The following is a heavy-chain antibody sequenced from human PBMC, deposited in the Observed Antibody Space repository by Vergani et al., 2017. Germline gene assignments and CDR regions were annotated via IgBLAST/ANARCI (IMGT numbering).Heavy chain of an antibody. CDR2: ISGSGGST. J-gene: IGHJ3*02. CDR1: GFTFSSYA. D-gene: IGHD2-21*02. CDR3: ARGQMGIVVVTAAFDI. V-gene: IGHV3-23*01. Sequence: EVQLLESGGGLVQPGGSLRLSCAASGFTFSSYAMSWVRQAPGKGLEWVSAISGSGGSTYYADSVKGRFTISRDNSKNTLYLQMNSLRAEDTAVYYCARGQMGIVVVTAAFDIWGQGTMVTVSS.